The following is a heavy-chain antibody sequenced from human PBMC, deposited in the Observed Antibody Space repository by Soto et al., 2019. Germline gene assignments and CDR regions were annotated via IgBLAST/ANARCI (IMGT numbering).Heavy chain of an antibody. J-gene: IGHJ4*02. CDR2: IIPILGIA. V-gene: IGHV1-69*04. CDR1: GGTLSSYT. D-gene: IGHD6-19*01. Sequence: SVAVSCKASGGTLSSYTRSWVRHAPGQGLEWMGRIIPILGIANYAQKFQGRVTITADKSTSTAYMELSSLRSEDTAVYYCARDLFRVAVAGRGNDYWGQGTLVTVSS. CDR3: ARDLFRVAVAGRGNDY.